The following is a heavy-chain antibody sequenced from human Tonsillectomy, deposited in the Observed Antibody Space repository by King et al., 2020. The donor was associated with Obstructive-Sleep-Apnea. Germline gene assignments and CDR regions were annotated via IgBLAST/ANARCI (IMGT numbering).Heavy chain of an antibody. J-gene: IGHJ4*02. CDR1: ANSISNYY. CDR3: ARHRGVEDYGGYGDYFDY. CDR2: MYYSGNT. V-gene: IGHV4-59*08. D-gene: IGHD5-12*01. Sequence: VQLQESGPGLVKPSETLSVTCTVSANSISNYYWSWIRQPPGKGLEWIGYMYYSGNTNYNPSLKSRVNISVDTSKIQFSLRLSSVTAADTAVYYCARHRGVEDYGGYGDYFDYWGQGTLVTVSS.